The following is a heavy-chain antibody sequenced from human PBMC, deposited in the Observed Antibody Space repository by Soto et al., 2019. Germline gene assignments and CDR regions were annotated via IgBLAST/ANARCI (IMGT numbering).Heavy chain of an antibody. CDR2: ISAYNGNT. Sequence: VPVKGSRKAAGYSFTIDRNSRVGEAPGQGLEWMGWISAYNGNTNYAQKLQGRVTMTTDTSTSTACMELRSLRSDDTAVYYCARAEMATIDYWGQGTLVPVSS. J-gene: IGHJ4*02. D-gene: IGHD5-12*01. CDR1: GYSFTIDR. V-gene: IGHV1-18*01. CDR3: ARAEMATIDY.